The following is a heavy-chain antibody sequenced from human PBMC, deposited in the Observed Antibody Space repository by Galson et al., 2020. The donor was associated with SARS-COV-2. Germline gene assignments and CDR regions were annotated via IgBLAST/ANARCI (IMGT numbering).Heavy chain of an antibody. J-gene: IGHJ6*02. CDR3: ERPGAFSGDYYGLTKQSEQIHCNYHEADD. CDR1: GFSLSTTGMG. V-gene: IGHV2-70*01. Sequence: SGPTLVKPTQTLTLTCTFSGFSLSTTGMGVTWIRQPPGKALEWLALIDWDDDKSYSTSLKTRLTITKDTSKNQVVLTMTNMDPVDTATYYRERPGAFSGDYYGLTKQSEQIHCNYHEADDRGRGTTVPV. CDR2: IDWDDDK. D-gene: IGHD3-10*01.